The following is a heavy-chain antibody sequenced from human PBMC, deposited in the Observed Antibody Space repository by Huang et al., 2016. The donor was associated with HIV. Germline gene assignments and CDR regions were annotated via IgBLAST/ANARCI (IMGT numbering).Heavy chain of an antibody. CDR2: VNDGGDI. D-gene: IGHD3-10*01. J-gene: IGHJ5*02. Sequence: QVQLQQWGAGLLKPSETLALTCAVYGASLGTDYWAWIRRPPGKGLQWIGEVNDGGDINYNPSLESRVTISVDTSRNQVSLTVTSMTAADTATYYCARRFRVAATRKWFDPWGQGTLVIVSS. CDR1: GASLGTDY. V-gene: IGHV4-34*01. CDR3: ARRFRVAATRKWFDP.